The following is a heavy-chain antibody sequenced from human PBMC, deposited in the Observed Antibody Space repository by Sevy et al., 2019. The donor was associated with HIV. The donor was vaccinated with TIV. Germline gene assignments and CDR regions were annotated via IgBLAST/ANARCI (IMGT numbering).Heavy chain of an antibody. V-gene: IGHV3-20*01. CDR1: GFTFDDYG. CDR2: INWNGGST. CDR3: ARDMDDSSGYDY. Sequence: GGSLRLSCAASGFTFDDYGMSWVRQAPGKGLEWVSGINWNGGSTGYADSVKGRFTISRDNAMNSLYLQMNSLRAEDTALYHCARDMDDSSGYDYWGQGTLVTVSS. J-gene: IGHJ4*02. D-gene: IGHD3-22*01.